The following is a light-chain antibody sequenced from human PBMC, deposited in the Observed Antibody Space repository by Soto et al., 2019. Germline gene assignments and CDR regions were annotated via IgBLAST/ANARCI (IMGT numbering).Light chain of an antibody. Sequence: QSALSQPASVSGSPGQSITISCTGDFIEVDTYHFVSWLQQHPGKAPKLIIYGATERPSGLSFRFSASASANTASLTISGLQPEDEADYYCCTYVDTNPIFGGGTKLNVL. CDR3: CTYVDTNPI. J-gene: IGLJ2*01. CDR1: FIEVDTYHF. CDR2: GAT. V-gene: IGLV2-23*01.